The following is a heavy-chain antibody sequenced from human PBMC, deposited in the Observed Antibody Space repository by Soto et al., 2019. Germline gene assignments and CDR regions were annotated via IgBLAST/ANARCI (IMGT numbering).Heavy chain of an antibody. CDR1: GFTFSSYA. V-gene: IGHV3-13*01. D-gene: IGHD4-17*01. Sequence: EVQLVESGGGLVQPGGSLRLSCAASGFTFSSYAMHWVRQATGKGLEWVSAIGTAGDTYYPGSVKGRFTIPRENAKNSLYLQMNSLRAEDTAVYYCARGDGDYAWGVYYYGMDVWGQGTTVTVSS. J-gene: IGHJ6*02. CDR2: IGTAGDT. CDR3: ARGDGDYAWGVYYYGMDV.